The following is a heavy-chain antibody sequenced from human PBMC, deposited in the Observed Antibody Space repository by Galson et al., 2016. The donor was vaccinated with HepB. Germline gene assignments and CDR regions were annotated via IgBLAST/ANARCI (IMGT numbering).Heavy chain of an antibody. J-gene: IGHJ5*02. V-gene: IGHV3-21*01. CDR2: ISGTSTHI. Sequence: SLRLSCAASGFSFSNYNMNWVRQAPGKGPEWVSSISGTSTHIYYADSVKGRFTISRDNAKNSLYLQMNSLRAEDTAMYYCARDRIIVLRGVTNWLDPWGQGTLVTVSS. D-gene: IGHD3-10*01. CDR1: GFSFSNYN. CDR3: ARDRIIVLRGVTNWLDP.